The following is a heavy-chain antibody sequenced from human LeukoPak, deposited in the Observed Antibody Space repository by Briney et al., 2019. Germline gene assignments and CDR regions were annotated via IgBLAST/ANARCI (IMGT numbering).Heavy chain of an antibody. CDR1: EFTFRTYW. J-gene: IGHJ4*02. D-gene: IGHD3-3*01. CDR3: ARVDDFITGHYYFDY. Sequence: GGSLRLSCAAFEFTFRTYWMSWVRQAPGKGLEWVANIKQDGSETYYVDSVKGRFTISRDNAKNSLYLQMNSLRAEDTAVYYCARVDDFITGHYYFDYWGQGTLVTVSS. V-gene: IGHV3-7*01. CDR2: IKQDGSET.